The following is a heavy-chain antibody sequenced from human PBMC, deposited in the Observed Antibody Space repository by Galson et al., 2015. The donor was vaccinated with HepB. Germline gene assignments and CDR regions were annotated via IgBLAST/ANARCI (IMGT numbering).Heavy chain of an antibody. V-gene: IGHV4-61*01. CDR2: IYYSGST. D-gene: IGHD3-3*01. Sequence: LSLTCTVSGGSVNSGPYYWSWIRQPPGKGLEWIGYIYYSGSTNYNPSLKSRVTISVDTSKNQFSLKLSSVTAADTAIYYCARSTIFGVVIDYWGQGTLVTVSS. J-gene: IGHJ4*02. CDR3: ARSTIFGVVIDY. CDR1: GGSVNSGPYY.